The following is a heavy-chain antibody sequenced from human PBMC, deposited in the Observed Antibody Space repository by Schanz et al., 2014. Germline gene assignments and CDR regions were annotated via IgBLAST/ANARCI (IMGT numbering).Heavy chain of an antibody. V-gene: IGHV3-48*01. D-gene: IGHD2-8*01. Sequence: EVQLVESGGGLVQPGGSLRLSCEASGFIFSSYSMNWVRQAPGKGLEWVSYISSSSSTIYYADSVKGRFTISRDNAKNSLYLQMNSLRADDTAVYYCARDMLRRYGALEIWGRGTMVTVSS. J-gene: IGHJ3*02. CDR2: ISSSSSTI. CDR1: GFIFSSYS. CDR3: ARDMLRRYGALEI.